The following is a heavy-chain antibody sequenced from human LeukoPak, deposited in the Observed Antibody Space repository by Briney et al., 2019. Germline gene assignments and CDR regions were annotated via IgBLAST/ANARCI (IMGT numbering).Heavy chain of an antibody. V-gene: IGHV3-23*01. D-gene: IGHD1-1*01. CDR3: ARELQGYEESSYYMDV. CDR1: GFTLSSYE. CDR2: IDYSGGSS. J-gene: IGHJ6*03. Sequence: GGSLRLSCTVSGFTLSSYEMSWIRQAPGKGLEWVSSIDYSGGSSYYADSVKGRFTISRDDSKNTLYLQLNSLRAEDTAVYYCARELQGYEESSYYMDVWGKGTTVTVSS.